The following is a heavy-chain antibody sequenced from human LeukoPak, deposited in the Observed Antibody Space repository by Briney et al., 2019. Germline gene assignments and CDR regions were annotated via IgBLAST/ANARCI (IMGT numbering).Heavy chain of an antibody. Sequence: GASVKVSCKASGYTFTSYAMHWVRQAPGQRLEWMGWINAGNGNTKYSQKFQGRVTITRDTSASTAYMELSSLRSEDTAVYYCAGPRPVVPAAPMYYYYGMDVWGQGTTVTVSS. CDR1: GYTFTSYA. D-gene: IGHD2-2*01. CDR2: INAGNGNT. J-gene: IGHJ6*02. CDR3: AGPRPVVPAAPMYYYYGMDV. V-gene: IGHV1-3*01.